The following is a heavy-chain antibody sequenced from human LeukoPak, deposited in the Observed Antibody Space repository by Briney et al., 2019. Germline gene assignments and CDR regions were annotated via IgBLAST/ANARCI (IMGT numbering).Heavy chain of an antibody. Sequence: PGGSLRLSCAASGFTFSTFAMHWVRQAPGKGLEWVAVMSYDGSNKDHADSVKGRFTISRDNSKNTLYLQMNSLRAEDTAVYYCAKRGFMTGIDYWGQGTLVTVSS. J-gene: IGHJ4*02. CDR2: MSYDGSNK. CDR3: AKRGFMTGIDY. CDR1: GFTFSTFA. V-gene: IGHV3-30-3*02. D-gene: IGHD3-9*01.